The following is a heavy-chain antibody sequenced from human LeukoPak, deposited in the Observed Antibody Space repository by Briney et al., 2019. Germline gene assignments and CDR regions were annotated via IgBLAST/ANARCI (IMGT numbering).Heavy chain of an antibody. J-gene: IGHJ3*02. CDR2: ISAYNGKT. V-gene: IGHV1-18*01. CDR1: GYTFTSYG. Sequence: ASVKVSCKASGYTFTSYGMRWVRQAPGEGGERMGWISAYNGKTNYAQKLKGRVTMKTDTSKSTAYMEMRSLRSDDTAVYYCARDKLPFILGATTHAFDIWGQGTMVTVSS. CDR3: ARDKLPFILGATTHAFDI. D-gene: IGHD1-26*01.